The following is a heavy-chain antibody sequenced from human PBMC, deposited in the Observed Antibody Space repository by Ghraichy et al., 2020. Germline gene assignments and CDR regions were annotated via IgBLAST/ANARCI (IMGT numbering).Heavy chain of an antibody. CDR2: IKQDGSEK. D-gene: IGHD2-21*02. J-gene: IGHJ6*01. V-gene: IGHV3-7*04. Sequence: VANIKQDGSEKYFVDSVKGRFTISRDNAKNSLYLQMNSLRAEDTSVYYCARARCGGDCYGYYYYGMDVRGQVITVTV. CDR3: ARARCGGDCYGYYYYGMDV.